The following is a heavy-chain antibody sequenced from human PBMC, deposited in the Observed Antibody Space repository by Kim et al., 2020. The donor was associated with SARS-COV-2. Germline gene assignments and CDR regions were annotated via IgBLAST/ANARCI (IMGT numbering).Heavy chain of an antibody. CDR3: ARELRGYSGYDTGVSRPYYFEY. CDR2: ISSSSSTI. CDR1: GFTFSSYS. V-gene: IGHV3-48*04. J-gene: IGHJ4*02. Sequence: GGSLRLSCAASGFTFSSYSMNWVRQAPGKGLEWVSYISSSSSTIYYADSVKGRFTISRDNAKNSLYLQMNSLRAEDTAVYYCARELRGYSGYDTGVSRPYYFEYWGQGTLVTVSS. D-gene: IGHD5-12*01.